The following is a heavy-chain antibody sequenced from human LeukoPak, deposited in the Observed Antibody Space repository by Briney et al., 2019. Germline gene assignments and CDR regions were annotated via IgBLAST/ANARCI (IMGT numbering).Heavy chain of an antibody. Sequence: QPGGSLRLSCAASGFTFSSYWMHWVRQAPGKGLVWVSRINSDGSGTSYADSVKGRFTISRDNAKNMLYLQMNSLRAEDTAVYYCARGVGYCSSTSCYWWFDPWGQGTLVTVSS. CDR2: INSDGSGT. J-gene: IGHJ5*02. D-gene: IGHD2-2*01. V-gene: IGHV3-74*01. CDR3: ARGVGYCSSTSCYWWFDP. CDR1: GFTFSSYW.